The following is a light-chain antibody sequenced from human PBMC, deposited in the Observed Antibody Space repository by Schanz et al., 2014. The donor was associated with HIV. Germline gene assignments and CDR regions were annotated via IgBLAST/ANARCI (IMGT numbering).Light chain of an antibody. CDR2: ENN. Sequence: QSVLTQPPSVSGAPGQRITISCTGSSSTIGAGYDVHWYQQVPGTAPKLLIYENNHRPSGVPDRIFGSRSATSASLAITGLQAEDEAIYYCQSYDSSLRVVVFGGGTKLTVL. CDR1: SSTIGAGYD. J-gene: IGLJ2*01. CDR3: QSYDSSLRVVV. V-gene: IGLV1-40*01.